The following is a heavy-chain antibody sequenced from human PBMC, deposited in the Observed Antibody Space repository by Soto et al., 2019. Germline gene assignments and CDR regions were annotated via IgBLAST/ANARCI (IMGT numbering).Heavy chain of an antibody. D-gene: IGHD6-19*01. CDR3: AGGTGWYLFDF. J-gene: IGHJ4*02. Sequence: EVQLVESGGGLVQPGGSLRLSCAASGFNFGSYNMIWVRQAPGKGLEWISYITSSTSTIHYADSVKGRFTISRDNAKNSLYLQMNSLRAEDTALYYCAGGTGWYLFDFWGQGTLVTVSS. CDR1: GFNFGSYN. CDR2: ITSSTSTI. V-gene: IGHV3-48*01.